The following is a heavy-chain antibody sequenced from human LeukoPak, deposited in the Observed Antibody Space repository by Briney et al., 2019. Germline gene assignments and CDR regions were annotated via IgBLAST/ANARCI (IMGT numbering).Heavy chain of an antibody. CDR3: ARDVYSSSYEDDWFHP. D-gene: IGHD6-13*01. Sequence: GGSLRLSCAASGFTFSSYWMSWVCQAPGKGLEWVANIKQDGSEKYYVDSVKGRFTISRDNAKNSLYLQMNSLRAEDTAVYYCARDVYSSSYEDDWFHPWGQGTLVTVSS. J-gene: IGHJ5*02. V-gene: IGHV3-7*01. CDR1: GFTFSSYW. CDR2: IKQDGSEK.